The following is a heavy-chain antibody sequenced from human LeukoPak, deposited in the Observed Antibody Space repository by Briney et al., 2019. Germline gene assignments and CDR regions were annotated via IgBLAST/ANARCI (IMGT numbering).Heavy chain of an antibody. CDR3: ARVRIAAPNWFDP. V-gene: IGHV3-21*01. D-gene: IGHD6-6*01. CDR1: GFTFSSYS. Sequence: PGGSLRLSCAASGFTFSSYSMNWVRQAPGKGLEWVSSISSSSSYIYYADSVKGRFTISRDNDKKSLYLQMNSLRAEDTAVYYCARVRIAAPNWFDPWGQGTLVTVSS. CDR2: ISSSSSYI. J-gene: IGHJ5*02.